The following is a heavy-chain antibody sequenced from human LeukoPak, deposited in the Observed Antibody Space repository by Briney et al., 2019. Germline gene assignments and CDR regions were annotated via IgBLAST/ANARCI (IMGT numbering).Heavy chain of an antibody. D-gene: IGHD6-6*01. Sequence: GGSLRLSCAASGFTVSSNYMSWVRQAPGKGLEWVSVIYSGGSTSYADSVTGRFTISRDNAKNTLYLQMNSLRAEDTAVYYCARETTYSSSSFGYYMDVWGKGTTVTVSS. CDR2: IYSGGST. CDR1: GFTVSSNY. V-gene: IGHV3-53*01. CDR3: ARETTYSSSSFGYYMDV. J-gene: IGHJ6*03.